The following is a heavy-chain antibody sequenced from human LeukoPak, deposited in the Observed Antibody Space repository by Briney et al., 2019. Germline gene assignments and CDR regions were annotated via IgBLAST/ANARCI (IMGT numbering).Heavy chain of an antibody. J-gene: IGHJ4*02. Sequence: PGGSLRLSCAASGFTFSTYGMHWVRQAPGKGLEWVAVISYDGSNKSYADSVKGRFTISRDNSRNTLDLQMNSLRPEDTAVYYCAKDAAGPEYWGQGTLVTVSS. V-gene: IGHV3-30*18. CDR3: AKDAAGPEY. CDR1: GFTFSTYG. D-gene: IGHD6-13*01. CDR2: ISYDGSNK.